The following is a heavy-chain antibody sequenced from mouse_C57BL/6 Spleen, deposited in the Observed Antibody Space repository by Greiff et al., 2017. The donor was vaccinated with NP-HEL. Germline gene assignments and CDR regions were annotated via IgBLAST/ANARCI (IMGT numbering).Heavy chain of an antibody. CDR3: ARRGYDYDAFFAY. J-gene: IGHJ3*01. D-gene: IGHD2-4*01. V-gene: IGHV1-50*01. CDR2: IDPSDSYT. CDR1: GYTFTSYW. Sequence: QVQLQQPGAELVKPGASVKLSCKASGYTFTSYWMQWVKQRPGQGLEWIGEIDPSDSYTNYNQKFKGKATLTVDTSSSTAYMQLSSLTSEDSAVYYCARRGYDYDAFFAYWGQGTLVTVSA.